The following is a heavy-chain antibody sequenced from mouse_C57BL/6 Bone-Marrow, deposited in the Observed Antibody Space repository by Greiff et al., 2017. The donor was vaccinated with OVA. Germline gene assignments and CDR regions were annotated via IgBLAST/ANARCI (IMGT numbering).Heavy chain of an antibody. J-gene: IGHJ2*01. CDR1: GYTFTSYG. D-gene: IGHD2-5*01. Sequence: QVQLQQSGAELARPGASVKLSCKASGYTFTSYGISWVKQRTGQGLEWIGEIYPRSGNTSYNEKFKGKATLTADKSSSTAYMELRSLTSEDSAVYFCARSHRNYDYWGQGTTLTVSS. CDR2: IYPRSGNT. V-gene: IGHV1-81*01. CDR3: ARSHRNYDY.